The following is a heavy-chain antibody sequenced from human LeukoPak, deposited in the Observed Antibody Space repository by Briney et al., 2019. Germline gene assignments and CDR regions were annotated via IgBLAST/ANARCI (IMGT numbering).Heavy chain of an antibody. V-gene: IGHV3-23*01. J-gene: IGHJ4*02. D-gene: IGHD3-3*01. Sequence: GGSLRLSCAAPGFTFSTYAMSWVRQAPGKGLEWVSAISGSGGSTYYADSVKGRFTVSRDNSKNTLYLQMNSLRAEDTAVYYCAKDPPYYDFWSGSYFDYWGQGTLVTVSS. CDR2: ISGSGGST. CDR1: GFTFSTYA. CDR3: AKDPPYYDFWSGSYFDY.